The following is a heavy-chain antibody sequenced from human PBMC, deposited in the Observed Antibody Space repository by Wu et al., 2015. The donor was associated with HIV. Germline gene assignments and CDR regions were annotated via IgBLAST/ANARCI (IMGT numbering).Heavy chain of an antibody. D-gene: IGHD2-21*02. Sequence: QVQLVQSGAEVKKPGASVKLSCKTSGKTFNTYHMQWVRQAPGQGLEWMGEINPRGDFSRYAQAFQGRVTMTRDTSTGTVYVELSSLKAEDTAVYYCTRSLEVTGPDPYPFDLWGQGTMVLVSS. CDR2: INPRGDFS. CDR3: TRSLEVTGPDPYPFDL. V-gene: IGHV1-46*02. CDR1: GKTFNTYH. J-gene: IGHJ3*01.